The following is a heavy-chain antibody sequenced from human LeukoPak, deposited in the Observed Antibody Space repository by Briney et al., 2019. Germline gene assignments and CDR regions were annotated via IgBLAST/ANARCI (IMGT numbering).Heavy chain of an antibody. V-gene: IGHV3-21*01. J-gene: IGHJ3*02. D-gene: IGHD6-6*01. CDR2: IDPSSTYI. CDR3: AKLYSSSADDAFDI. Sequence: GGSLRLSCSASRFTFSSYTMNWVRQAPGKGLEWVSSIDPSSTYIYYADSVKGRFTISRDNAQNSLYLQMNSLRAEDTAVYYCAKLYSSSADDAFDIWGQGTMVTVSS. CDR1: RFTFSSYT.